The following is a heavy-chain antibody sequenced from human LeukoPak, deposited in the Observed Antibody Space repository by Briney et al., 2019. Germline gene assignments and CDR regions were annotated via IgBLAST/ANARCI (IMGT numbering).Heavy chain of an antibody. CDR1: GYSFTSYC. CDR3: GMSGDRVPLQDDVFDV. CDR2: IYPGDSGP. J-gene: IGHJ3*01. V-gene: IGHV5-51*01. D-gene: IGHD1-26*01. Sequence: GESLKISCKVSGYSFTSYCIGWVRQMPGKGLEWMGIIYPGDSGPTYSPSFQGQVTISVDKSINNASLQWSSLQASDTAMYYCGMSGDRVPLQDDVFDVWGQGTMVTVST.